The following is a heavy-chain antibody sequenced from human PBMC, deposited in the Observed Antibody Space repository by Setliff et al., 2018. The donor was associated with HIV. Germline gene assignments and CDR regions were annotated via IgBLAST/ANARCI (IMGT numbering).Heavy chain of an antibody. J-gene: IGHJ3*02. CDR1: GYTFTSYG. V-gene: IGHV1-18*01. CDR2: ISSYNGNT. D-gene: IGHD2-15*01. Sequence: ASVKVSCKASGYTFTSYGISWVRQAPGQGPEWMGWISSYNGNTNYAQKLQGRVTLTTDTFTSTAYMELRSLRSDDPSVYYCARGIVVVVSAPDAFDIWGQGTMVTVSS. CDR3: ARGIVVVVSAPDAFDI.